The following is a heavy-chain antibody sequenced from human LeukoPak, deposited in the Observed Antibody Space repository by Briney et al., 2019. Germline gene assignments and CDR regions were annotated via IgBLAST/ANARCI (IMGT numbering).Heavy chain of an antibody. J-gene: IGHJ4*02. V-gene: IGHV3-21*01. CDR1: GFTFSTYS. CDR2: ISSSSSYK. D-gene: IGHD3-10*01. CDR3: AKRIPNGVGFDY. Sequence: GGSLRLSCAASGFTFSTYSMNWVRQAPGKGLEWVSSISSSSSYKYYADSVKGRFTISRDNSKNTLYLQMNSLRAEDTAVYYCAKRIPNGVGFDYWGQGTLVTVSS.